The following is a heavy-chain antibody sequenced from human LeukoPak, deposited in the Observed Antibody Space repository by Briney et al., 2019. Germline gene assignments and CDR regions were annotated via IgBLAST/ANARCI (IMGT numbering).Heavy chain of an antibody. CDR3: ARVTYYYGSSGYYPLDY. Sequence: RPGGSLRLSCAASGFTFDDYGMSWVRQAPGKGLEWVSGINWNGGSTGYADSVKGRFTISRDNAKNSLYLQMNSLRAEDTALYHCARVTYYYGSSGYYPLDYWGQGTLVTVSS. V-gene: IGHV3-20*01. J-gene: IGHJ4*02. CDR1: GFTFDDYG. D-gene: IGHD3-22*01. CDR2: INWNGGST.